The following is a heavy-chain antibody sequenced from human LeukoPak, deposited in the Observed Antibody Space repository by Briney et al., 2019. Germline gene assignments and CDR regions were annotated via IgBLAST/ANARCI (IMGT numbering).Heavy chain of an antibody. CDR1: GFTFSNAW. Sequence: GGSLRLSCAASGFTFSNAWMSWVRQAPGKGLEWVGRIISKTDGGTTDYAAPVKGRFTISRDDSKNTLYLQMNSLKTEDTAVYYCTTDPQAAGIDYWGQGTLVTVSS. D-gene: IGHD1-1*01. CDR3: TTDPQAAGIDY. V-gene: IGHV3-15*01. CDR2: IISKTDGGTT. J-gene: IGHJ4*02.